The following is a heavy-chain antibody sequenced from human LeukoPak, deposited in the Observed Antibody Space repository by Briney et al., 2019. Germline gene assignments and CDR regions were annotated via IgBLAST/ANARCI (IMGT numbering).Heavy chain of an antibody. J-gene: IGHJ6*03. Sequence: GGSLRLSCAASGFSISSYEMNWVRQAPGKGLEWVSHISSSGSTIWYADSVKGRFTISRDDAKNSLYLQMNSLRAEDTAVYYCARVELAPYYYYMDVWGKGTTVTVSS. V-gene: IGHV3-48*03. CDR1: GFSISSYE. CDR3: ARVELAPYYYYMDV. D-gene: IGHD1-7*01. CDR2: ISSSGSTI.